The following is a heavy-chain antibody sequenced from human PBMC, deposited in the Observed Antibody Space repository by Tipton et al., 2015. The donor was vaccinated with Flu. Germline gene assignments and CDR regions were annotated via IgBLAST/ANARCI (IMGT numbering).Heavy chain of an antibody. V-gene: IGHV4-38-2*02. CDR3: ARAGAHGYTLVQDS. D-gene: IGHD5-24*01. J-gene: IGHJ4*02. CDR2: IFHTGNT. CDR1: GYSLRSTYY. Sequence: TLSLTCSVSGYSLRSTYYWGWVRRPPGKGLEWIGNIFHTGNTYYNPSLTGRVTISVDTSENNFSLKLTAVTAADTAVYYCARAGAHGYTLVQDSWGQGALVTVSS.